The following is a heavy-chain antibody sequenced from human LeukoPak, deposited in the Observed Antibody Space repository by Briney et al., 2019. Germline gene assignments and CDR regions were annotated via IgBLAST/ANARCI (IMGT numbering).Heavy chain of an antibody. CDR2: ISSSGSTI. Sequence: GGSLRLSCAASGFTFSSYDMNWGRQAPGKGREWVSYISSSGSTIYYADSVKGRFTISRDNAKNSLYLQMNSLRAEDTAVYYCARVGWFEQALDYWGQGTLVTVSS. CDR1: GFTFSSYD. D-gene: IGHD3-10*01. J-gene: IGHJ4*02. V-gene: IGHV3-48*03. CDR3: ARVGWFEQALDY.